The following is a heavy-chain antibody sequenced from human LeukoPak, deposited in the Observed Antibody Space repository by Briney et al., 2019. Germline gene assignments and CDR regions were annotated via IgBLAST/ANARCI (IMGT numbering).Heavy chain of an antibody. J-gene: IGHJ3*02. Sequence: SETLSLTCTVSSGSISTSNYYWGWVRQPPGKALEWIGNIFYSGSTYYSPSLKSRVTIDTSRNQFSLKLNSVTAADTAVYYCAKSNGYGLIDIWGQGTMVTVSS. V-gene: IGHV4-39*07. CDR1: SGSISTSNYY. CDR3: AKSNGYGLIDI. CDR2: IFYSGST. D-gene: IGHD3-22*01.